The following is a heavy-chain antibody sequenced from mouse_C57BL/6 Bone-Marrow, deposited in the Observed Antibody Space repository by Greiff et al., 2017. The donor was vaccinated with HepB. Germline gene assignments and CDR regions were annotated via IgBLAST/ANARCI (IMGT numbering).Heavy chain of an antibody. V-gene: IGHV1-26*01. Sequence: EVQLQQSGPELVKPGASVKISCKASGYTFTDYYMNWVKQSHGKSLEWIGDINPNNGGTSYNQKFKGKATLTVDKSSSTAYMELRSLTSEDSAVYYCARGRGWGLLYYYGSSSAWFAYWGQGTLVTVSA. D-gene: IGHD1-1*01. CDR3: ARGRGWGLLYYYGSSSAWFAY. J-gene: IGHJ3*01. CDR2: INPNNGGT. CDR1: GYTFTDYY.